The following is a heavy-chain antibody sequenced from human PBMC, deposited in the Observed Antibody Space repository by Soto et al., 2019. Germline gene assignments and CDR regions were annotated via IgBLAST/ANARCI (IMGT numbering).Heavy chain of an antibody. CDR3: ARGWFGDSWWFDP. D-gene: IGHD3-10*01. Sequence: QVQLQESGPGLVKPSQTLSLTCTVSGGSISSGDYYWSWIRQPPGKGLEWIGYFYYSGSTYYNPSRTSRVTITVDTSKNQFSLKLSSVTAEDTAVYYCARGWFGDSWWFDPWGQGTLVTVSS. J-gene: IGHJ5*02. CDR1: GGSISSGDYY. CDR2: FYYSGST. V-gene: IGHV4-30-4*01.